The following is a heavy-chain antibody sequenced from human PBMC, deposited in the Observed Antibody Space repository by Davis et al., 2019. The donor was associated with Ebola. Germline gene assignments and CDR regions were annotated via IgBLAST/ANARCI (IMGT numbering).Heavy chain of an antibody. J-gene: IGHJ4*02. CDR1: GFIVSDKY. V-gene: IGHV3-7*03. CDR2: INQDGSNK. CDR3: ARISRSQVGTTR. D-gene: IGHD1-26*01. Sequence: GESLKISCAASGFIVSDKYMSWVRQAPETGLEWVAHINQDGSNKIYLDSVRDRFTISRDNAKNSLYLQMNSLRAEDTAVYYCARISRSQVGTTRWGQGTLVTVSS.